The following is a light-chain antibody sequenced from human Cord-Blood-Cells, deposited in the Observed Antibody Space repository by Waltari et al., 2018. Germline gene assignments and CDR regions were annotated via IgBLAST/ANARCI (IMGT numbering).Light chain of an antibody. J-gene: IGKJ4*01. V-gene: IGKV1-39*01. CDR2: AAS. Sequence: DIQMTQSPSSLSASVGDRVTITCRASQGISSYLNWYQQKPGTAPKLLIYAASSLQSGVPSRFSGSGSGTDVTYTISSLQPGDFATYYCQQNYSTPRTFGGGTKVKIK. CDR3: QQNYSTPRT. CDR1: QGISSY.